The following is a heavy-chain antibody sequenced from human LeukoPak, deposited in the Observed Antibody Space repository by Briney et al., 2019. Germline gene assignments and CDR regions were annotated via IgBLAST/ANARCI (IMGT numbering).Heavy chain of an antibody. V-gene: IGHV3-33*01. CDR3: ARTYYYDSSGYPDY. CDR1: GFTFSSYG. J-gene: IGHJ4*02. Sequence: PGRSLRLSCAASGFTFSSYGMHWVRQAPGKGLEWVAVIWYDGSNKYYADSVKGRFTISRDNSENTLYLQMNSLRAEDTAVYYCARTYYYDSSGYPDYWGQGTLVTVSS. CDR2: IWYDGSNK. D-gene: IGHD3-22*01.